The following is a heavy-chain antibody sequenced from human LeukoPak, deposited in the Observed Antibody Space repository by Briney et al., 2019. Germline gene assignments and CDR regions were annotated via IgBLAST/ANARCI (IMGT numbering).Heavy chain of an antibody. CDR1: GFTFSSYS. J-gene: IGHJ5*02. V-gene: IGHV3-21*01. D-gene: IGHD6-13*01. CDR2: ISSSSSYI. CDR3: AGRVKIAAAGTGWFDP. Sequence: PGGSLRLSCAASGFTFSSYSMNWVRQAPGKGLEWVSSISSSSSYIYYADSVKGRFTISRDNAKNSLYLQMNSLRAEDTAVYYCAGRVKIAAAGTGWFDPWGQGTLVTVSS.